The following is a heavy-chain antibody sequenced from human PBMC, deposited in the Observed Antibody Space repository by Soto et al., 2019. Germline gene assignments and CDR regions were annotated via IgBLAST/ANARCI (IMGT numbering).Heavy chain of an antibody. D-gene: IGHD3-9*01. V-gene: IGHV4-4*02. J-gene: IGHJ4*02. CDR3: ARSITFDWLFFDN. CDR2: IYHSGST. Sequence: SETLSLTCAVSGGSISRSNWWSFVRQPPGKGLEWIGEIYHSGSTNYHPSLKSRVTISVDKSKNQFSLKLTSLTAADTAVYYCARSITFDWLFFDNWGQGTLVTVSS. CDR1: GGSISRSNW.